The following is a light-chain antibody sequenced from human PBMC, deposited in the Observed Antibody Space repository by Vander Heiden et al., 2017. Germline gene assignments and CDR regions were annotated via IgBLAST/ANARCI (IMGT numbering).Light chain of an antibody. CDR3: QQSYSTPLT. CDR1: QSISSY. CDR2: AAS. Sequence: IQMTQSPSSLSASVGDRVTITCRASQSISSYLNWYQQKPGKAPKLLIYAASSLQSGVPSRFSGSGSGTDFTLTISRLQPEDFATYYCQQSYSTPLTFGGGTKVEIK. V-gene: IGKV1-39*01. J-gene: IGKJ4*01.